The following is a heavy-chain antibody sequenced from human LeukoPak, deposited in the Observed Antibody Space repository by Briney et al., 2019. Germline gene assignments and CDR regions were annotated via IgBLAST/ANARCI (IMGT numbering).Heavy chain of an antibody. CDR3: ARDQLGFDY. CDR2: IIPIFGTT. V-gene: IGHV1-69*06. J-gene: IGHJ4*02. CDR1: GGTFSSYA. D-gene: IGHD1-1*01. Sequence: SVKVSCKASGGTFSSYAISWVRQAPGQGPEWMGGIIPIFGTTNYAQKFQDRVTITADKSTSTAYMELSSLRSEDTAVYYCARDQLGFDYWGQGTLVTVSS.